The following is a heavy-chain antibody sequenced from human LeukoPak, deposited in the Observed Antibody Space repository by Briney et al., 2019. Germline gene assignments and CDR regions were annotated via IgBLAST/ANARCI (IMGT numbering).Heavy chain of an antibody. CDR1: GFTFSSYA. Sequence: GGSLRLSCAASGFTFSSYAMSWVRQAPGKGLEWVSAISGSGGSTYYADSVKGRFTISRDNSKNTLYLQMNSLRAEDTAVYYCAKEGGYCSSTSCYLDYWGQGTLVTVSS. D-gene: IGHD2-2*01. J-gene: IGHJ4*02. CDR2: ISGSGGST. CDR3: AKEGGYCSSTSCYLDY. V-gene: IGHV3-23*01.